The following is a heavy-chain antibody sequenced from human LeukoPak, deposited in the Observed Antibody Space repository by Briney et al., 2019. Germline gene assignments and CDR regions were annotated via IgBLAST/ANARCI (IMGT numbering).Heavy chain of an antibody. V-gene: IGHV3-48*03. CDR2: ISSNGSPI. Sequence: GGSLRLSCAASGFTFSDYEMNWVRQAPGKGLEWVSYISSNGSPIYYADSVRGRFTISRDNAQNSLYLQMNSLRDEDTAVYYCARDSRFGKLLIPYFDYWGQGTLVTVSS. D-gene: IGHD3-10*01. J-gene: IGHJ4*02. CDR3: ARDSRFGKLLIPYFDY. CDR1: GFTFSDYE.